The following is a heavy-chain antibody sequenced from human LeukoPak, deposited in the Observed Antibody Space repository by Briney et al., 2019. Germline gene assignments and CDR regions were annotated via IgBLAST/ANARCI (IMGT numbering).Heavy chain of an antibody. CDR2: IYYSGST. CDR3: ASHYYSSGYSGYYVDY. D-gene: IGHD3-22*01. V-gene: IGHV4-31*03. Sequence: SQTLSLTCTVSGGSISSGGYYWSWIRQHPGKGLEWIGYIYYSGSTYYNPSLKSRVTISVDTSKNQFSLKLSSVTAADTAVYYCASHYYSSGYSGYYVDYWGQGTLVTVSS. CDR1: GGSISSGGYY. J-gene: IGHJ4*02.